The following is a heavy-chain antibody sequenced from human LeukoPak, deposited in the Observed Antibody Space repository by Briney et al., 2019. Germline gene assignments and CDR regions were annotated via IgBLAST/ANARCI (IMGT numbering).Heavy chain of an antibody. V-gene: IGHV3-30-3*01. Sequence: GGSLRLSCAASGFTFSSYAVQGVRQAPGKGRECGAVISYDESNKYYADSVKGRFTSSRDNYRNKLYLQLNSLTAEATAVYYCARAGASWVFDIWGQGTLVTVSS. CDR1: GFTFSSYA. J-gene: IGHJ3*02. CDR2: ISYDESNK. D-gene: IGHD1-26*01. CDR3: ARAGASWVFDI.